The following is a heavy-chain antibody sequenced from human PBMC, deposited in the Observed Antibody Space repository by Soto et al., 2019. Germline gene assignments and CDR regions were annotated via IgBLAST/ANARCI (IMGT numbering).Heavy chain of an antibody. Sequence: SETPALLLSGSCGHIRSKCYSLGSIRQPPGKGLEWIGTLYSTRDTYYNPSLKSRVTISADTSQKQFSLDLTSVTATDTAVYFCARHPGYSSGGSCNGQYTLDVWGQGTTVAVS. D-gene: IGHD2-15*01. V-gene: IGHV4-39*01. CDR1: CGHIRSKCYS. J-gene: IGHJ6*02. CDR3: ARHPGYSSGGSCNGQYTLDV. CDR2: LYSTRDT.